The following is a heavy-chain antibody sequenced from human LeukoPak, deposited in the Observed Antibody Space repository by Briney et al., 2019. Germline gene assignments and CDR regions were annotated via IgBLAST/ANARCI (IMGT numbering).Heavy chain of an antibody. V-gene: IGHV4-34*01. D-gene: IGHD3-10*01. CDR2: INHSGST. CDR3: ARDAFGEKDY. J-gene: IGHJ4*02. Sequence: SETLSLTCAVYGGSFSGYYWSWIRQPPGKGLEWIGEINHSGSTNYNPSLKSRVTISVDTSKNQFSLELSSVTAADTAVYYCARDAFGEKDYCGQGTLVTVSS. CDR1: GGSFSGYY.